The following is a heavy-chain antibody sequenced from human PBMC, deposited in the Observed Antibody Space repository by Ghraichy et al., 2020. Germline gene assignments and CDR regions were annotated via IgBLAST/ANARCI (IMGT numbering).Heavy chain of an antibody. Sequence: GGSLRLSCAASGFTFSSYGMHWVRQAPGKGLEWVAVISYDGSNKYYADSVKGRFTISRDNSKNTLYLQMNSLRAEDTAVYYCAKDPSLAGDYVWGSYRYFYYYYGMDVWGQGTTVTVSS. D-gene: IGHD3-16*02. V-gene: IGHV3-30*18. CDR3: AKDPSLAGDYVWGSYRYFYYYYGMDV. J-gene: IGHJ6*02. CDR1: GFTFSSYG. CDR2: ISYDGSNK.